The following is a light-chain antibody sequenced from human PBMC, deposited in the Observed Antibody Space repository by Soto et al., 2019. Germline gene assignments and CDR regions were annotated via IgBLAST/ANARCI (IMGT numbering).Light chain of an antibody. Sequence: DIQMTQSPSSLSASIGDRVTITCRATQGISNYLAWYQQKPGKVPKLLIYAASTLQSGVPSRFSGSGSGTDFTLTISSLQPVDVATYYCQKYDSALGTFGQGTKVEIK. J-gene: IGKJ1*01. CDR3: QKYDSALGT. CDR2: AAS. V-gene: IGKV1-27*01. CDR1: QGISNY.